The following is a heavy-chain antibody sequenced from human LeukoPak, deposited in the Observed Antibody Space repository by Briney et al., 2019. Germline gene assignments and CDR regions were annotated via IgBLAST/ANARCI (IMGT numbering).Heavy chain of an antibody. Sequence: GASVKVSCKASGGTLSSYAISWVRQAPGQGLEWMGGIIPIFGTANYAQKFQGRVTITADESTSTAYMELSSLRSEDTAVYYCARVSVGARTYYYYGMDVWGQGTTVTVSS. D-gene: IGHD5-12*01. CDR1: GGTLSSYA. CDR2: IIPIFGTA. J-gene: IGHJ6*02. V-gene: IGHV1-69*13. CDR3: ARVSVGARTYYYYGMDV.